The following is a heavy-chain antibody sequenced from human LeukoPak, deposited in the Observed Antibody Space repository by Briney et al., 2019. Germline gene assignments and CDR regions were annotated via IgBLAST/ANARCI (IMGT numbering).Heavy chain of an antibody. CDR2: ISGNGGST. D-gene: IGHD3-16*01. CDR1: GFAFSTYA. V-gene: IGHV3-23*01. CDR3: AKLGDFDY. Sequence: GGSLRLSCAASGFAFSTYAMNWVRQAPGKVLEWVSTISGNGGSTYYADSVKGRFTIFRDNPKNTLYLQIKSLRAEDTAVYYCAKLGDFDYWGQGTLVTVPS. J-gene: IGHJ4*02.